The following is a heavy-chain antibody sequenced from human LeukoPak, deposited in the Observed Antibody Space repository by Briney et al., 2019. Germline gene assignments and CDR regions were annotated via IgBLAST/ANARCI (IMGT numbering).Heavy chain of an antibody. CDR1: GFTFVGHY. V-gene: IGHV1-2*02. CDR2: INPDSGGT. D-gene: IGHD3-10*01. Sequence: ASVKVSRKTSGFTFVGHYMQWVPHAPRPGLEWMRWINPDSGGTDYPQKFRGRVTMTRDTSSNRLYMELSSLRSDDTAVYYCARLGGAQGYYYRSGSNHYFDHWGQGTLVTVSS. J-gene: IGHJ4*02. CDR3: ARLGGAQGYYYRSGSNHYFDH.